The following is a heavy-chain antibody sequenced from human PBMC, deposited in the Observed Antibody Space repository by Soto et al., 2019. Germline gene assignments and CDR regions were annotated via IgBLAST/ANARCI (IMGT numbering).Heavy chain of an antibody. Sequence: GGSLRLSCAASGFTVSSNYMSWVRQAPGKGLEWVSVIYSGGSTYYADSVKGRFTISRHNSKNTLYLQMNSLRAEDTAVYYCARVPLLRFLEWSQKDAFDIWGQGTMVTVSS. D-gene: IGHD3-3*01. J-gene: IGHJ3*02. V-gene: IGHV3-53*04. CDR1: GFTVSSNY. CDR2: IYSGGST. CDR3: ARVPLLRFLEWSQKDAFDI.